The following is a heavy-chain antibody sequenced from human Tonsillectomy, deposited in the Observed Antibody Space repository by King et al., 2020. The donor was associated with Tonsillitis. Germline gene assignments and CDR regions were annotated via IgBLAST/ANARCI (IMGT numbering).Heavy chain of an antibody. Sequence: QLQESGPGLVKPSETLSLTCTVSGGSISSVTYYWGWIRQPPGKGLEWIGTISYTGSTFYNPSLKSRLPISVDTSKNHFSLKLSSVTAADTAVYYCARLFHYDSSDYYSSPCDYWGQGTRVTVSS. V-gene: IGHV4-39*02. D-gene: IGHD3-22*01. CDR2: ISYTGST. CDR3: ARLFHYDSSDYYSSPCDY. J-gene: IGHJ4*02. CDR1: GGSISSVTYY.